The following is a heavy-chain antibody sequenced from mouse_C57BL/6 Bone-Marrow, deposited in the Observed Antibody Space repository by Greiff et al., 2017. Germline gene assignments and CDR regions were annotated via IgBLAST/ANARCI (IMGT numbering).Heavy chain of an antibody. CDR1: GYTFTDYY. Sequence: QVQLQQSGAELVRPGASVKLSCKASGYTFTDYYINWVKQRPGQGLEWIARIYPGSGNTYYNEKFKGKATLTAEKSSSNAYMQLSSLTSEDSAVYFCAAYYYGSSYRYFDVWGTGTTVTVSS. D-gene: IGHD1-1*01. CDR3: AAYYYGSSYRYFDV. J-gene: IGHJ1*03. CDR2: IYPGSGNT. V-gene: IGHV1-76*01.